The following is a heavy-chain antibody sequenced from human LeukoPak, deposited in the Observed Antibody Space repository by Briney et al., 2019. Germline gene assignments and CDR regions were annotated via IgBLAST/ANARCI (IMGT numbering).Heavy chain of an antibody. Sequence: SETLSLTCTVSGGSISSSSYYWGWIRQPPGKGLEWIGSIYYSGSTYYNPSLKSGVTISVDTSKNQFSLKLSSVTAADTAVYYCARPQRFGDRFDYWGQGTLVTVSS. D-gene: IGHD3-10*01. CDR2: IYYSGST. J-gene: IGHJ4*02. CDR3: ARPQRFGDRFDY. CDR1: GGSISSSSYY. V-gene: IGHV4-39*01.